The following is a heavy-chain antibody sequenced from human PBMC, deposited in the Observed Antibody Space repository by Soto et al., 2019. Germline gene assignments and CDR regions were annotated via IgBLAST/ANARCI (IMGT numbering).Heavy chain of an antibody. V-gene: IGHV3-11*01. J-gene: IGHJ6*02. CDR1: GFTFSDYY. CDR2: ISSSGSTI. CDR3: ARGGVVVVAPFAYGMAV. Sequence: QVQLVESGGGLVKPGGSLRLSCAASGFTFSDYYMSWIRQAPGKGLEWVSYISSSGSTIYYADSVKGRFTISRDNAKNXXYLQMNSLRAEDTAVYYWARGGVVVVAPFAYGMAVWGQGTTVTVSS. D-gene: IGHD2-15*01.